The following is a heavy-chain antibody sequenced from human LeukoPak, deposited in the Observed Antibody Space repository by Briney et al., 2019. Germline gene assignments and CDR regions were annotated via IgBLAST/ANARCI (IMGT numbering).Heavy chain of an antibody. D-gene: IGHD6-13*01. CDR1: GFVFEDYA. CDR3: TKARFSSSWYSEDWFDP. J-gene: IGHJ5*02. Sequence: GGSLRLSCAASGFVFEDYAMHWVRQAPGKGLEWVSGISWNSGSIGYADSVKGRFTISRDNAKNSLYLQMNSLRSEDTALYYCTKARFSSSWYSEDWFDPWGQGTLVTVSS. V-gene: IGHV3-9*01. CDR2: ISWNSGSI.